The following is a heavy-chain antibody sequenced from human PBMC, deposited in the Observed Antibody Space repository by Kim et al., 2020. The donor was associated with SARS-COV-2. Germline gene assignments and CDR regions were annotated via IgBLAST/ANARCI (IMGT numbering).Heavy chain of an antibody. V-gene: IGHV4-59*13. J-gene: IGHJ2*01. CDR3: ARENGGASGWPYWYFDL. CDR2: IYYSGST. Sequence: SETLSLTCTVSGGSISSYYWSWIRQPPGKGLEWIGYIYYSGSTNYNPSLKSRVTISVDTSKNQFSLKLSSVTAADTAVYYCARENGGASGWPYWYFDLWGRGTLVTVSS. D-gene: IGHD6-19*01. CDR1: GGSISSYY.